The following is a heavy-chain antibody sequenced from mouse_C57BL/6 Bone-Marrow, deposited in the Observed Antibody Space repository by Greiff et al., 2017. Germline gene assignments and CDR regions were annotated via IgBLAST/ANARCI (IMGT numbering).Heavy chain of an antibody. J-gene: IGHJ2*01. V-gene: IGHV3-6*01. CDR3: ANERYYFDY. Sequence: EVQLVESGPGLVKPSQSLSLTCSVTGYSITSGYYWNWIRQFPGNKLEWMGYISYDGSNNYNPSLKNRISITRDTSKNQFFLKLNSVTTEDTATXCCANERYYFDYWGQGTTLTVSS. CDR1: GYSITSGYY. CDR2: ISYDGSN.